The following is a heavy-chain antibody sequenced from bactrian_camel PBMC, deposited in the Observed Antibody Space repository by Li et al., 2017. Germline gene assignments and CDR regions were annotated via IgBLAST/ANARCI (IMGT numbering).Heavy chain of an antibody. Sequence: HVQLVESGGGSVQAGGSRRLSCTPSGSIYNDNCMGWIRQAPGMKREAVAAIYTGLGRPLYADSVLGRFTISKDNARKTVYLQMNSLKPEDTAMYYCAARGPYCYTKLSVRDFTYWGQGTQVTVS. CDR2: IYTGLGRP. CDR3: AARGPYCYTKLSVRDFTY. D-gene: IGHD2*01. J-gene: IGHJ6*01. CDR1: GSIYNDNC. V-gene: IGHV3S54*01.